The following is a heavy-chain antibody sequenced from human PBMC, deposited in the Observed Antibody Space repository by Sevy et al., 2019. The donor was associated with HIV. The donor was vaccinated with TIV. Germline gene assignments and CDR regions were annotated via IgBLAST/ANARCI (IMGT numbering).Heavy chain of an antibody. J-gene: IGHJ6*03. CDR1: GGSISSYY. D-gene: IGHD2-2*01. Sequence: SETLSLTCTVSGGSISSYYCSWIRQPPGKGLEWIGYIYYSGSTNYNPSLKSRVTISIDTSKNQFSLKLSSVTAADTAVYYCARRSRYCSSTSCREGYYYYMDVWGKGTTVTVSS. V-gene: IGHV4-59*01. CDR3: ARRSRYCSSTSCREGYYYYMDV. CDR2: IYYSGST.